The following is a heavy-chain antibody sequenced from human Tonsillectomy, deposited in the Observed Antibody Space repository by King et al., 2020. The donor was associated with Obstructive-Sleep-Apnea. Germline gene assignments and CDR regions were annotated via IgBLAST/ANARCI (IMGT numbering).Heavy chain of an antibody. V-gene: IGHV4-59*01. Sequence: QLQESGPGLVKPSETLSLTCTVSDGSISSYYWSWIRQPPGKGLEWIGYIYYSGSTNSNPSLKSRVTISVDTSKNQFSLKLSSVTAADTAVYYCVSLRGYSYGLGGYFDYWGQGTLVTVSS. J-gene: IGHJ4*02. CDR1: DGSISSYY. D-gene: IGHD5-18*01. CDR2: IYYSGST. CDR3: VSLRGYSYGLGGYFDY.